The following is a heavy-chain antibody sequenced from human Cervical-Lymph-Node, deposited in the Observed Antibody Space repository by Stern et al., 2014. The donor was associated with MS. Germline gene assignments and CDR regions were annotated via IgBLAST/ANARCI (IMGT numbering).Heavy chain of an antibody. Sequence: EDQLVESGGGLVQPGGSLRLSCAAYGLTFSSYSMNWVRQAPGKGLEWVSYISSSSSTIYYADSVKGRFTISRDNAKNSLYLQMNSLRDEDTAVYYCARGLQLWPPGEPRDFDYWGQGTLVTVSS. CDR1: GLTFSSYS. CDR3: ARGLQLWPPGEPRDFDY. J-gene: IGHJ4*02. D-gene: IGHD5-18*01. V-gene: IGHV3-48*02. CDR2: ISSSSSTI.